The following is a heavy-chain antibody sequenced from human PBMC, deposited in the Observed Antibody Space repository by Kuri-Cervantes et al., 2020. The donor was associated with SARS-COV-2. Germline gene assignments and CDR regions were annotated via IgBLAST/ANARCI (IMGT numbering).Heavy chain of an antibody. CDR1: GESFSGHY. Sequence: SETLSLTCAVYGESFSGHYWSWIRQPPGKGLEWIGEINHVGSTKYNPSLKSRVIVSVDTSKNQFSLNLISVTAADTAVYYCARGRHTNTGRPGYFDSWGQGTQVTVSS. CDR3: ARGRHTNTGRPGYFDS. CDR2: INHVGST. D-gene: IGHD2-8*01. V-gene: IGHV4-34*01. J-gene: IGHJ4*02.